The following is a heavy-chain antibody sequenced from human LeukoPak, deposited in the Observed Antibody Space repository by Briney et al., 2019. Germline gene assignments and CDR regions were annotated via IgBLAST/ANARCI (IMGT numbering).Heavy chain of an antibody. J-gene: IGHJ4*02. CDR2: IYTSGST. V-gene: IGHV4-61*02. CDR3: ARHSGYCSGGSCYYYYFDY. Sequence: SETLSLTCTVSGGSISSGSYYWSWIRQPAGKGLEWIGRIYTSGSTYYNPSLKSRVTISVDTSKNQFSLKLSSVTAADTAVYYCARHSGYCSGGSCYYYYFDYWGQGTLVTVSS. D-gene: IGHD2-15*01. CDR1: GGSISSGSYY.